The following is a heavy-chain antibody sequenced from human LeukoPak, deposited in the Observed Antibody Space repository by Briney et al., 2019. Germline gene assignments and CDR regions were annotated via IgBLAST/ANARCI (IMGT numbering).Heavy chain of an antibody. CDR3: AKTYYDFWSGYFAPAGNYYMDV. CDR1: GGSISSSNW. Sequence: SGTLSLTCAVSGGSISSSNWWSWVRQPPGEGLEWIGEIYHSGSTNYNPSLKSRVTISVDKSKNQFSLKLSSVTAADTAVYYCAKTYYDFWSGYFAPAGNYYMDVWGKGTTVTISS. V-gene: IGHV4-4*02. J-gene: IGHJ6*03. CDR2: IYHSGST. D-gene: IGHD3-3*01.